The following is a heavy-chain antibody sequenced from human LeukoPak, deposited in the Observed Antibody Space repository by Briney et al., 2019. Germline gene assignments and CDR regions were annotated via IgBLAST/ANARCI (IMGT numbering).Heavy chain of an antibody. D-gene: IGHD2-2*01. CDR1: GYSITSSSW. CDR3: ARDSYCSSTSCYYWYFDL. Sequence: SETLSLTCAVSGYSITSSSWWGWIRQPPGKGLEWIGYIYHSGTTYYNPSLKSRFTISVDTSKNQFSLKLSSVTAADTAVYYCARDSYCSSTSCYYWYFDLWGRGTLVTVSS. V-gene: IGHV4-28*03. J-gene: IGHJ2*01. CDR2: IYHSGTT.